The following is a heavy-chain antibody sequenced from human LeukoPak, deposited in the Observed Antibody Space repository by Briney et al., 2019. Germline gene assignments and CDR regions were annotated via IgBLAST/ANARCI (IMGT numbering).Heavy chain of an antibody. CDR2: IKQDGSEK. V-gene: IGHV3-7*01. D-gene: IGHD6-13*01. J-gene: IGHJ5*02. Sequence: GGSLRLSCAASGFTFSDYYMSWIRQAPGKGLEWVANIKQDGSEKYYVDSVKGRFTISRDNAKNSLYLQMNSLRAEDTAVYYCARGIAADGYRFDPWGQGTLVTVSS. CDR3: ARGIAADGYRFDP. CDR1: GFTFSDYY.